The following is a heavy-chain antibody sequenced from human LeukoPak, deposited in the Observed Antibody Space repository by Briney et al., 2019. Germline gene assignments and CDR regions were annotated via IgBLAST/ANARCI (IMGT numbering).Heavy chain of an antibody. CDR2: IRNDGSNK. CDR3: FGITVTDVPY. V-gene: IGHV3-30*02. D-gene: IGHD1-7*01. J-gene: IGHJ4*02. CDR1: GLPFSHSG. Sequence: GGSLRLSCAASGLPFSHSGMHWVRQAPGKGLEWVAFIRNDGSNKYYADSVKGRFTISRDNSKNALYLQMNSLRGEDTAVYYCFGITVTDVPYWGQGTLVTVSS.